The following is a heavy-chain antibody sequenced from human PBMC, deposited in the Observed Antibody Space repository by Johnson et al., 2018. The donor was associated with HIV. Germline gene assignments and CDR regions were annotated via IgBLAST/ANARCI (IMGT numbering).Heavy chain of an antibody. CDR3: ARDMREYEGEEWASDYYDFGRSLPCQDSRGVVGIFDL. D-gene: IGHD3-3*01. CDR2: ISFAGTNT. Sequence: QVQLVESGGGVVQPGRSLRLSCAVSQFTFTSYGMHWVRQAPGKGLEWVAAISFAGTNTYYADSVKGRFTISRDNSKNTLYLQMNSLRAEDAALYYCARDMREYEGEEWASDYYDFGRSLPCQDSRGVVGIFDLWGQGTMVTISS. CDR1: QFTFTSYG. J-gene: IGHJ3*01. V-gene: IGHV3-30*03.